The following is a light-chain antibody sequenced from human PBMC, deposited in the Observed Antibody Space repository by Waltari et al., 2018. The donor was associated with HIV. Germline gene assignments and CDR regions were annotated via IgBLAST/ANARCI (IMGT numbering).Light chain of an antibody. CDR1: QSVGNQ. CDR2: DAS. J-gene: IGKJ4*01. CDR3: QQHTSWPLT. V-gene: IGKV3-11*01. Sequence: IVLTQSPATLSLSPGERAPLSCRASQSVGNQLSWYQQKPGQAPRLLINDASNRAPGIPGRFSATGSGTDFTLTINSLESEDFAIYYCQQHTSWPLTFGGGTKVEIK.